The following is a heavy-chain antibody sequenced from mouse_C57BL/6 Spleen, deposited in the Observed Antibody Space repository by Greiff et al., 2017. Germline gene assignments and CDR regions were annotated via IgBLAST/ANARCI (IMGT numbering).Heavy chain of an antibody. D-gene: IGHD1-1*01. CDR2: IYPGGGDT. J-gene: IGHJ2*01. CDR1: GYTFTNYW. Sequence: VQLQQSGAELVRPGTSVKMSCKASGYTFTNYWIGWAKQRPGHGLEWIGDIYPGGGDTNYNEKFKGKATLTADKSSSTAYMQFSSLTSENSAIYYCARSGDYGSSPGDYWGQGTTLTVSA. V-gene: IGHV1-63*01. CDR3: ARSGDYGSSPGDY.